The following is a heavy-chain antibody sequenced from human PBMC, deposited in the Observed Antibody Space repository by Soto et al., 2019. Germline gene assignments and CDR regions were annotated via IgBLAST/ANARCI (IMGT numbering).Heavy chain of an antibody. D-gene: IGHD5-12*01. CDR2: INHSGST. V-gene: IGHV4-34*01. CDR1: GGSFSGYY. J-gene: IGHJ5*02. CDR3: ARGPDSGYDYVFEWFDP. Sequence: QVQLQQWGAGLLKPSETLSLTCAVYGGSFSGYYWSWIRQPPGKGLEWIGEINHSGSTNYNPSLKSRVTISVDTSKNQFSLKLSSVTAADTAVYYCARGPDSGYDYVFEWFDPWGQGTLVTVSS.